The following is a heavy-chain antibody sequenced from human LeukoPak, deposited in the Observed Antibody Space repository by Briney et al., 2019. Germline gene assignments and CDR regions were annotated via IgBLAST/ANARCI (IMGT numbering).Heavy chain of an antibody. D-gene: IGHD2-2*01. CDR1: GFTFSSYA. CDR3: AKDPERYCSSTSCLFDY. V-gene: IGHV3-23*01. Sequence: PGGSLRLSCAASGFTFSSYAMSWVRQAPGKGLEWVSAISGSGGSTYYADSVKGRFTISRDNSKNTLYLQMNSLRAEDTAVYYCAKDPERYCSSTSCLFDYWGQGTLVTVSS. J-gene: IGHJ4*02. CDR2: ISGSGGST.